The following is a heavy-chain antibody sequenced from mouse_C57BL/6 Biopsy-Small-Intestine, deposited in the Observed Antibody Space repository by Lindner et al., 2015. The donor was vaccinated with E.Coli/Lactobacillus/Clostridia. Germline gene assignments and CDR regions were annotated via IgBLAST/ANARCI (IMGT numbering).Heavy chain of an antibody. D-gene: IGHD4-1*01. Sequence: VQLQESGPGLVKPSQTVFLTCTVTGISITTGNYRWSWIRQFPGNKLEWIGYIYYSGTITYNPSLTSRTTITSDTPKNQFFLEMNSLTAEDTATYYCARGNWDYAMDYWGQGTSVTVSS. CDR2: IYYSGTI. J-gene: IGHJ4*01. V-gene: IGHV3-5*01. CDR3: ARGNWDYAMDY. CDR1: GISITTGNYR.